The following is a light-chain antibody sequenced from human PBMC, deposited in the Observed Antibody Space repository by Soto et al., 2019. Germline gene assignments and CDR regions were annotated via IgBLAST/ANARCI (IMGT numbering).Light chain of an antibody. CDR2: GAS. J-gene: IGKJ3*01. V-gene: IGKV1-9*01. CDR1: QGISSF. CDR3: QQLNSFPIP. Sequence: DRPLIPVPSFPFTKQGGKGTLTCRASQGISSFLAWYQQIPGKAPKLLIYGASTLQSGVPSRFSGSGSGTDFTLTIGSLQPEDFATYYCQQLNSFPIPFGPGTKVDIK.